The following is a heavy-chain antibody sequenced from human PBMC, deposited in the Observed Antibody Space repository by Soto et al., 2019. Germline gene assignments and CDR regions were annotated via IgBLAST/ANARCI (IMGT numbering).Heavy chain of an antibody. Sequence: SSLKVSCKSSGYPFTSYAIHWVRQAPGQRLEWMGWINAGNGNTKYSQKFQGRVTITRDTSASTAYMELSSLRSEDTAVYYCARSPQVFNYDILTGYPDYYYYGMDVWGQGTTVTVSS. J-gene: IGHJ6*02. CDR2: INAGNGNT. V-gene: IGHV1-3*01. D-gene: IGHD3-9*01. CDR3: ARSPQVFNYDILTGYPDYYYYGMDV. CDR1: GYPFTSYA.